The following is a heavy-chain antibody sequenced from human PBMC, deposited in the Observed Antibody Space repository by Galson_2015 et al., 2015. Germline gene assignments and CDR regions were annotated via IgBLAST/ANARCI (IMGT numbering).Heavy chain of an antibody. CDR2: IWYDGSNK. Sequence: SLRLSCAASGFTFSSYGMHWVRQAPGKGLEWVAVIWYDGSNKYYADFVKGRFTISRDNSKNTLYLQMNSLRAEDTAVYYCAREATPDIVADYWGQGTLVTVSS. CDR1: GFTFSSYG. CDR3: AREATPDIVADY. J-gene: IGHJ4*02. D-gene: IGHD2-15*01. V-gene: IGHV3-33*01.